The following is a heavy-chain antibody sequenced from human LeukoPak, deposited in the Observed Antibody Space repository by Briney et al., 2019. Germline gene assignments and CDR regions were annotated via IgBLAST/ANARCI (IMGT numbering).Heavy chain of an antibody. D-gene: IGHD6-6*01. CDR2: IYLRGNT. V-gene: IGHV4-39*01. CDR1: GGSISSTNSH. J-gene: IGHJ4*02. CDR3: APDETLYSSSSKFDN. Sequence: SETLSLTCSVSGGSISSTNSHWGWIRQPPGKGLEWIGSIYLRGNTYYNPSLKSRITISVDTSKNQFSLKLSFVTAADTAVYYCAPDETLYSSSSKFDNWGQGTLVTVSS.